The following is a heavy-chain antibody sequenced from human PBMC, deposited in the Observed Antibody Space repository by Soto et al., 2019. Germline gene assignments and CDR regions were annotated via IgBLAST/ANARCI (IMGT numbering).Heavy chain of an antibody. Sequence: GASVKVSCKASGYTFTSYAMHWVRQAPGQRLEWMGWINAGNGNTKYSQKFQGRVTITRDTSASTAYMELSSLRSEDTAVHYCARAYSSGWYYYWGQGTLVTVYS. CDR3: ARAYSSGWYYY. CDR2: INAGNGNT. CDR1: GYTFTSYA. D-gene: IGHD6-19*01. V-gene: IGHV1-3*01. J-gene: IGHJ4*02.